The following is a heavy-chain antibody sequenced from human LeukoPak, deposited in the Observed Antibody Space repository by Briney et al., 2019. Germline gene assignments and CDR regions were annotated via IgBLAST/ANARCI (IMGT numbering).Heavy chain of an antibody. CDR2: ISSSCTI. Sequence: GGSLRLSCAASGFTFSSYSMNWVRQAPGKGLEWVSYISSSCTIYYADSVKGRFTISRDNAKNSLYLQMNSLRDEDTAVYYCARGYFDCWGQGTLVTVSS. D-gene: IGHD3-10*01. CDR1: GFTFSSYS. J-gene: IGHJ4*02. V-gene: IGHV3-48*02. CDR3: ARGYFDC.